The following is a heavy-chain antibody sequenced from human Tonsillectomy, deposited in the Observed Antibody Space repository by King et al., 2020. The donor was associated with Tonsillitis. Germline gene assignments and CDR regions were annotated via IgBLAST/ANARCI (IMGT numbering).Heavy chain of an antibody. Sequence: QLVQSGAEVKKPGESLRISCKVSGYNFTLYWIAWVRQMPGKGLEWMGMIYPGDSDTTYSPSFEGQVIISVDKSISTAYLGWSSLKDSDTAIYYCAGRDYSGSLGAWFAPWGQGTLVTVSS. CDR3: AGRDYSGSLGAWFAP. V-gene: IGHV5-51*01. D-gene: IGHD6-19*01. J-gene: IGHJ5*02. CDR1: GYNFTLYW. CDR2: IYPGDSDT.